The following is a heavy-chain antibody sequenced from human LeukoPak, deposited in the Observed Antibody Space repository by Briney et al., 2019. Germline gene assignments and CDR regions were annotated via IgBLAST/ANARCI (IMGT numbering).Heavy chain of an antibody. Sequence: ASVKVSCKASGYIFTTYLIHWMRQAPGQGLEWMGRINPSGGGTMYTQKFQGRVTMTRDTSTTTLYMELSSLTSEDAAIYYCARELPSTYYFDYWGQGTLVAVSS. CDR2: INPSGGGT. J-gene: IGHJ4*02. CDR1: GYIFTTYL. D-gene: IGHD2-21*01. CDR3: ARELPSTYYFDY. V-gene: IGHV1-46*01.